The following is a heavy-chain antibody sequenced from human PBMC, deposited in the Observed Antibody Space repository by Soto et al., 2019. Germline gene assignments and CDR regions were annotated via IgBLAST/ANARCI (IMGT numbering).Heavy chain of an antibody. CDR1: GFTFSKYA. D-gene: IGHD3-22*01. CDR3: ARDPTKGYYDSSGYYFYYGMDV. J-gene: IGHJ6*02. Sequence: GGSLRLSCAASGFTFSKYALTWVRQSPGKGLEWVANIKQDGSEKYYVDSVKGRFTISRDNAKNSLYLQMNSLRAEDTAVYYCARDPTKGYYDSSGYYFYYGMDVWGQGTTVTVSS. CDR2: IKQDGSEK. V-gene: IGHV3-7*01.